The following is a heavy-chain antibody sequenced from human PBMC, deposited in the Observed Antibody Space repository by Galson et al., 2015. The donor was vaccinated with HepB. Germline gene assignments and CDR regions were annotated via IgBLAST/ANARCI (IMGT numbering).Heavy chain of an antibody. CDR2: ISYDGSNK. J-gene: IGHJ4*02. CDR3: ANAEGQWLVQRSVRSTPGVY. V-gene: IGHV3-30*18. Sequence: SLRLSCAASGFTFSSYGMNWVRRAPGKGLEWVAVISYDGSNKYYADSVKGRFTISRDNSKNTLYLQMNSLRAEDTAVYYCANAEGQWLVQRSVRSTPGVYWGQGTLVTVSS. CDR1: GFTFSSYG. D-gene: IGHD6-19*01.